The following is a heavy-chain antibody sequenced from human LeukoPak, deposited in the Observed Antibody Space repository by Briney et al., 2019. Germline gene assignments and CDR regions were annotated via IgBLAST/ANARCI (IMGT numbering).Heavy chain of an antibody. J-gene: IGHJ3*02. V-gene: IGHV4-34*01. Sequence: PSETLSLTCAVYGGSFSGYYWSWIRQPPGKGLEWIGEINHSGSTNYNPSLKSRVTISVDTSKNQFSLKLSSVTAADTAVYYCGSRNDAFDIWGQGTMVTVSS. CDR2: INHSGST. CDR1: GGSFSGYY. CDR3: GSRNDAFDI. D-gene: IGHD2-2*01.